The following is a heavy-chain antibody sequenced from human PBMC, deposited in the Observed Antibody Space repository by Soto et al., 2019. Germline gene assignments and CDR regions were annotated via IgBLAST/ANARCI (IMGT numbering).Heavy chain of an antibody. V-gene: IGHV1-3*01. D-gene: IGHD7-27*01. CDR3: ARDPIITGDNPLYYFDY. CDR2: INAGNGNT. CDR1: GYTFTSYA. J-gene: IGHJ4*02. Sequence: ASVKVSCKASGYTFTSYAMHWVRQAPGQRLEWMGWINAGNGNTKYSQKFQGRVTITRDTSASTAYMELSSLRSEDTAVYYCARDPIITGDNPLYYFDYWGQGTLVTVSS.